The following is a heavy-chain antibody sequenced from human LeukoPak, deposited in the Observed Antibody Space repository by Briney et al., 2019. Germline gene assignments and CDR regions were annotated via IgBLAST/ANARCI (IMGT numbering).Heavy chain of an antibody. CDR1: GFTFSSFW. Sequence: GGSLRLSCVASGFTFSSFWMSWVRQAPGKGLVWVSRINTDGSRTDSVEGRFTISRDNAKNTLYLQMNSLRAEDTAVYYCARVSRGNYYFDYWGPGTLVTVSS. CDR2: INTDGSRT. J-gene: IGHJ4*02. V-gene: IGHV3-74*01. CDR3: ARVSRGNYYFDY.